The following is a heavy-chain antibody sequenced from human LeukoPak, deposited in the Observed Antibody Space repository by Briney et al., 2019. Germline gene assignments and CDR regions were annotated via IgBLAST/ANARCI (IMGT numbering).Heavy chain of an antibody. CDR2: INSDGSST. Sequence: GGSLRLSCAASGFTFSSYWMHWVRQAPGEGLVWVSRINSDGSSTTYADSVKDRFTISRDNAKNTLYLQMNSLRADDTAVYYCAKVTAVASTGALDYWGQGTLVTVSS. J-gene: IGHJ4*02. V-gene: IGHV3-74*01. CDR3: AKVTAVASTGALDY. CDR1: GFTFSSYW. D-gene: IGHD6-19*01.